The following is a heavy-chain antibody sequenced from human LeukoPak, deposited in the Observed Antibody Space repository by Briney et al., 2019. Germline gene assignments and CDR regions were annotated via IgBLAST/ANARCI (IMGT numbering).Heavy chain of an antibody. J-gene: IGHJ4*02. CDR1: GFTFSSYA. CDR2: INGGGVNT. D-gene: IGHD4-11*01. V-gene: IGHV3-23*01. CDR3: AKDLYSNYGPADY. Sequence: GGSLRLPCAASGFTFSSYAMSWVRQAPGKGLEWVSTINGGGVNTHYADSVGGRFTISRDNSKNTLFLQMNSLRDEDTAVYYCAKDLYSNYGPADYWGQGNLVTVSS.